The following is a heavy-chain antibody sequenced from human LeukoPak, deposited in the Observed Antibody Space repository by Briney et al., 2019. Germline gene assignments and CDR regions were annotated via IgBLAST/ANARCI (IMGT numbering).Heavy chain of an antibody. CDR1: GFTFSTQG. CDR2: IQNHGNDK. CDR3: ARGTRGFDY. J-gene: IGHJ4*02. Sequence: GGSLRLSCAASGFTFSTQGMHWVRQAPGKGLEWVTFIQNHGNDKRYADSVKGRFTVSRDNSKNTLYLQINSRRAEDTAMYYCARGTRGFDYWGQGTLVTVSS. D-gene: IGHD3-10*01. V-gene: IGHV3-30*02.